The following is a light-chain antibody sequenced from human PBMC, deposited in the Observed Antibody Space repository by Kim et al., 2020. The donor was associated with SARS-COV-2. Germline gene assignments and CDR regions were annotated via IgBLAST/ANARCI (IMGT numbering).Light chain of an antibody. CDR1: QTVGSNY. CDR2: GAS. Sequence: ESVLTQSPGTLSLSPGERATLSCRASQTVGSNYLAWYQQKPGQAPRLLIYGASSSATGIPDRFSGSGSGTDFTLTISRLEPEDFAVYYCQQYGSSRGFTFGPGTKVDIK. CDR3: QQYGSSRGFT. V-gene: IGKV3-20*01. J-gene: IGKJ3*01.